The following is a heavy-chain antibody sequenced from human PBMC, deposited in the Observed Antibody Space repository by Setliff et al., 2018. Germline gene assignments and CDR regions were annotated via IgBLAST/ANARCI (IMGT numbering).Heavy chain of an antibody. J-gene: IGHJ5*02. CDR1: GGFIRDYY. CDR3: AAVGIDAGGGWFDP. Sequence: SETLSLTCTVSGGFIRDYYWNWIRQSPGKGREWIGYIYYRGTTNYNSSLKSRVTISIDMSKNQFSLKLSSATAADTAVYFCAAVGIDAGGGWFDPWGHGIPVTVSS. V-gene: IGHV4-59*01. D-gene: IGHD1-26*01. CDR2: IYYRGTT.